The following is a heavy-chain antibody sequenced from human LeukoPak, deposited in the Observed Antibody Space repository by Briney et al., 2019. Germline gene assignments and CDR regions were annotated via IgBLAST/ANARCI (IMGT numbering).Heavy chain of an antibody. CDR1: GDSITRRDLY. J-gene: IGHJ4*02. CDR3: ARNPDYYGSGSYFDY. CDR2: IHYGGTT. V-gene: IGHV4-30-4*01. Sequence: PSQTLSLTCTVSGDSITRRDLYWSWIRQPPGKGLEWIGYIHYGGTTYYSPSLKSRVTISPDTSKNQFSLKLSSVTAADTAVYYCARNPDYYGSGSYFDYWGQGTLVTVSS. D-gene: IGHD3-10*01.